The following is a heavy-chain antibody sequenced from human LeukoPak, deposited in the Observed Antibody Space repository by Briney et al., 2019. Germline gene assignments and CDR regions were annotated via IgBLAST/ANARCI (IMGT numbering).Heavy chain of an antibody. CDR3: ARGRRDGYNLEYFDK. Sequence: PSETLSLTCAVYIDSFTNYYWNWIRQTPGKGLEWIGEVNDSGGTNINPSLRSRVILSVDTSKNQFSLKLISVTAADTAVYYCARGRRDGYNLEYFDKWGQGTLVTVSS. CDR1: IDSFTNYY. CDR2: VNDSGGT. J-gene: IGHJ4*02. D-gene: IGHD5-24*01. V-gene: IGHV4-34*01.